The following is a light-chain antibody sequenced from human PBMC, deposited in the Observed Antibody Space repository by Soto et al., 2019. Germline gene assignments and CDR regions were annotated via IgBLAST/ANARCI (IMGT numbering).Light chain of an antibody. Sequence: QSALTQPASVSGSPGQSITISCTGTSSDVCGYNYVSWYQHHPGKAPKLLIYEVSNRPSGVSNRFSGSKSGNTASLTISGLQAEDEADYYCSSYTTSSTHWVFGGGTKVTVL. CDR3: SSYTTSSTHWV. J-gene: IGLJ3*02. CDR2: EVS. CDR1: SSDVCGYNY. V-gene: IGLV2-14*01.